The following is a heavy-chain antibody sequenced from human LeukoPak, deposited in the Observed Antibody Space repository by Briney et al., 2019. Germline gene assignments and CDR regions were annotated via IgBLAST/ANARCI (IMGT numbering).Heavy chain of an antibody. V-gene: IGHV3-20*04. D-gene: IGHD6-13*01. Sequence: GGSLRLSCAASGFTFDDYGMSWVRQAPGKGLEWVSGINWNGGSTGYADSVKGRFTISRDNAKNSLYLQMNSLRAEDTALYYCARNIAAAGSYYYYYYMDVWGKGTTVTVSS. J-gene: IGHJ6*03. CDR1: GFTFDDYG. CDR3: ARNIAAAGSYYYYYYMDV. CDR2: INWNGGST.